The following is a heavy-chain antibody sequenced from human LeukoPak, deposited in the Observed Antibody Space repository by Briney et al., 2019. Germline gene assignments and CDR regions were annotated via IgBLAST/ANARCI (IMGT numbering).Heavy chain of an antibody. CDR1: GFTFTSYA. Sequence: GGSLRLSCAASGFTFTSYAMNWVRQAPGKGLEWVSFISASGSSTHYADSVKGRFTISRDNSNNTLYLQINSLRAENTAAYYCAKGAQYDFWTGYTLEYFDVWGKGTLVTVSS. D-gene: IGHD3-3*01. J-gene: IGHJ4*02. CDR3: AKGAQYDFWTGYTLEYFDV. V-gene: IGHV3-23*01. CDR2: ISASGSST.